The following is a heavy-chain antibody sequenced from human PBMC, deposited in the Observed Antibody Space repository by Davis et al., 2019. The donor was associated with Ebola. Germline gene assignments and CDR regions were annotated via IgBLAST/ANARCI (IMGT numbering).Heavy chain of an antibody. V-gene: IGHV1-18*04. CDR1: GYTFTSYG. D-gene: IGHD3-3*01. J-gene: IGHJ6*04. Sequence: ASVKVSCKASGYTFTSYGISWVRQAPGQGLEWMGWISAYNGNTNYAQKLQGRVTMTTDTSTSTAYMELRSLRSDDTAVYYCARDGLPRLQSLRPTEDYYYGMDVWGKGTTVTVSS. CDR3: ARDGLPRLQSLRPTEDYYYGMDV. CDR2: ISAYNGNT.